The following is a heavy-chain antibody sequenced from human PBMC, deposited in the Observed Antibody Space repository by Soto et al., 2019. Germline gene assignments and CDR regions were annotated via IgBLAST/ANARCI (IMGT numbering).Heavy chain of an antibody. J-gene: IGHJ5*02. CDR1: GFAVSNTY. D-gene: IGHD2-15*01. CDR2: IYSDGTT. CDR3: AIDCSGGSGYPALGA. V-gene: IGHV3-53*01. Sequence: EVHLVESGGGLIQPGGSLTLSCAASGFAVSNTYMSWVRQAPGRGLEWVSFIYSDGTTCYADSVKGRFTISRDTSKNTLSLQMNSLRAEDTVGYYCAIDCSGGSGYPALGAWGQGPLVTVSS.